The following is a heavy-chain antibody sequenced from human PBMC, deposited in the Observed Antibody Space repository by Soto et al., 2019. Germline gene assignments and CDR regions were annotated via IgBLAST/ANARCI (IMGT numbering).Heavy chain of an antibody. CDR2: INNSGGST. CDR3: GKGCGGACYAGVQY. J-gene: IGHJ4*02. CDR1: GFTFSSSA. D-gene: IGHD2-21*02. V-gene: IGHV3-23*01. Sequence: EVQLLESGRGLVQPGGSLRLSCAASGFTFSSSAMSWVRQAPGKGLEWVSSINNSGGSTYYADSVKGRFTISRDNSKNMLYVKMESLQAEDTAGYYWGKGCGGACYAGVQYWGQGTLVTVSS.